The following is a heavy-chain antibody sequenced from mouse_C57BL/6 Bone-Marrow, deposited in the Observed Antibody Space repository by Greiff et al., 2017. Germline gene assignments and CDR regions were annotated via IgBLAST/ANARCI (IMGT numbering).Heavy chain of an antibody. CDR1: GYTFTSYW. D-gene: IGHD1-1*01. V-gene: IGHV1-7*01. J-gene: IGHJ3*01. Sequence: QVQLKESGAELAKPGASVKLSCKASGYTFTSYWMHWVKQRPGQGLEWIGYINPSSGYTKYNQKFKDKATLTADKSSSTAYMQLSSLTYEDSAVYYCARDRYGSSYVAWFAYWGQGTLVTVSA. CDR3: ARDRYGSSYVAWFAY. CDR2: INPSSGYT.